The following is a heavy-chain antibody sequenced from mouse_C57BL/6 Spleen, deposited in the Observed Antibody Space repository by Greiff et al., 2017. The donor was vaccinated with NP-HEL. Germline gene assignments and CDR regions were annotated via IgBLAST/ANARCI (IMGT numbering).Heavy chain of an antibody. V-gene: IGHV1-53*01. CDR1: GYTFTSYW. J-gene: IGHJ2*01. CDR3: ARSAIDYYGSSYYFDY. Sequence: QVQLQQPGTELVKPGASVKLSCKASGYTFTSYWMHWVKQRPGQGLEWIGNINPSNGGTNYNEKFKSKATLTVDKSSSTAYMQLSSLTSEDSAVYYCARSAIDYYGSSYYFDYWGQGTTLTVSS. CDR2: INPSNGGT. D-gene: IGHD1-1*01.